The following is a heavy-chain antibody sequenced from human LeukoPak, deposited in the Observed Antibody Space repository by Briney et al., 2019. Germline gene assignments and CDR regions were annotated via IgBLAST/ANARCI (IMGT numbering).Heavy chain of an antibody. V-gene: IGHV3-23*01. J-gene: IGHJ3*02. CDR1: GFSFSSYA. D-gene: IGHD6-13*01. CDR3: ARELRIAPAGTVGFDI. Sequence: PGGSLRLSCAASGFSFSSYAMSWVRQAPGKGLQWVSVIIDSGGSTYYADSVKGRFTISRDNSKNTLYLQMNSLRAEDTAVYYCARELRIAPAGTVGFDIWGQGTMVTVSS. CDR2: IIDSGGST.